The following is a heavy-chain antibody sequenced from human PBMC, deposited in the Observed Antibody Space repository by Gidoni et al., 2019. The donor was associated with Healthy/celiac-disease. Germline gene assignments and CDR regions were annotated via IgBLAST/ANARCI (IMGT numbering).Heavy chain of an antibody. J-gene: IGHJ6*03. V-gene: IGHV1-18*01. D-gene: IGHD6-13*01. CDR2: ISAYNGNT. Sequence: KPGASVKVSCKASGYTFTSYGISWVRQAPGQGLEWMGWISAYNGNTNYAQKLQGRVTMTTDTSTSTAYMELRSLRSDDTAVYYCARDVYSSSWSYYYYYYYMDVWGKGTTVTVSS. CDR3: ARDVYSSSWSYYYYYYYMDV. CDR1: GYTFTSYG.